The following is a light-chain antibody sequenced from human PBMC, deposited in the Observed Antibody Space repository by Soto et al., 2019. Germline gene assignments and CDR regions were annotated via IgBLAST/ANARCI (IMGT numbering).Light chain of an antibody. CDR1: NSDVGGYHY. CDR2: DVN. V-gene: IGLV2-14*03. Sequence: QCVLTQPASVSGFPGEAITISCTMTNSDVGGYHYVSWYQHHPGKAPKLMIYDVNNRPSGVSNRFSGPKYGNPARLTIFWLQSEDEADYHCHASSSSTLYFFVTGTKVTV. CDR3: HASSSSTLYF. J-gene: IGLJ1*01.